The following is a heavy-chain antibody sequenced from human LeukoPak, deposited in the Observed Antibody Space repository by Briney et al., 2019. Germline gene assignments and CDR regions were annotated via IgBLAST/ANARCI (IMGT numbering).Heavy chain of an antibody. V-gene: IGHV1-69*01. CDR3: AQGPRWSVLLERKVGFDY. Sequence: ASVKVSCKASGGTFSSYAISWVRQAPGQGLEWMGGIIPIFGTANYAQKFQGRVTITADESTSTAYMELSSLRSEDTAVYYCAQGPRWSVLLERKVGFDYWGQGTLVTVSS. D-gene: IGHD1-26*01. CDR1: GGTFSSYA. J-gene: IGHJ4*02. CDR2: IIPIFGTA.